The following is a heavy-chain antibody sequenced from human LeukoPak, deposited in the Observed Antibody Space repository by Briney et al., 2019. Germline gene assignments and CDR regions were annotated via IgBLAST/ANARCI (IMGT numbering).Heavy chain of an antibody. CDR2: INPNSGGT. D-gene: IGHD2-8*02. J-gene: IGHJ2*01. Sequence: ASVRVSCKASGYTFTGYYMHWVRQAPGQGLEWMGWINPNSGGTNYAQKFQGRVTMTRDTSISTAYMELSRLRSDDTAVYYCAREKDSGWYFDLWGRGTLVTVSS. V-gene: IGHV1-2*02. CDR1: GYTFTGYY. CDR3: AREKDSGWYFDL.